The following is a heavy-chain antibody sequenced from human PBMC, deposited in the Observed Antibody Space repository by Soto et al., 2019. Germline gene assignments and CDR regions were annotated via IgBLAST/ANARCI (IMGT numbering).Heavy chain of an antibody. V-gene: IGHV3-15*07. Sequence: EVQLVESGGTLVKPGGSLRLSCAVSGFSISSAWMNWVRQAPGKGLEWVGRIRTKSEGATTHYPAPVKGRFTISRDDSKNTLYLQMNSLKIEDTGVYYCTTGSVEGHLGQGTLVTVSS. CDR3: TTGSVEGH. CDR1: GFSISSAW. D-gene: IGHD3-3*01. J-gene: IGHJ1*01. CDR2: IRTKSEGATT.